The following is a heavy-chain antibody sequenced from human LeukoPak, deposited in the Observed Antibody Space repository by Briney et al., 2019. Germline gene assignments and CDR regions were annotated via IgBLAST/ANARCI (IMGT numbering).Heavy chain of an antibody. CDR1: GYTFTSYD. CDR2: MNPNSGNT. D-gene: IGHD1-26*01. V-gene: IGHV1-8*01. CDR3: ARDRYGVRSGSCDY. J-gene: IGHJ4*02. Sequence: ASVKVSCKASGYTFTSYDINWVRQATGQGIEWMGWMNPNSGNTGYAQKFQGRVTMTRNTSISTAYMELRSLRYDDTAVYYCARDRYGVRSGSCDYWGQGTLVTVSS.